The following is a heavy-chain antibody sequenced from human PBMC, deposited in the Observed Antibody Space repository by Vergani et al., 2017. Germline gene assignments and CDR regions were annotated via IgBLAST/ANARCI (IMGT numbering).Heavy chain of an antibody. J-gene: IGHJ4*02. V-gene: IGHV4-34*01. CDR1: GGSFSGYY. CDR3: ARESGTTLDY. CDR2: INHSGST. D-gene: IGHD1-7*01. Sequence: QVQLQQWGAGLLKPSETLSLTCAVYGGSFSGYYWSWIRQPPGKGLEWIGEINHSGSTNYNPSLKSRVTISVDTSKNQFSLKLSSVTAADTAVYYCARESGTTLDYWGQGTLVTVSS.